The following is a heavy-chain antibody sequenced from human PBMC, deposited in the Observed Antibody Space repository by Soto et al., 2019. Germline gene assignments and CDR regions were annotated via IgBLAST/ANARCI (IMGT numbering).Heavy chain of an antibody. CDR2: IIPIFDTS. J-gene: IGHJ6*02. V-gene: IGHV1-69*06. CDR3: ASQKLWFGELLDNYHYYFGLDV. D-gene: IGHD3-10*01. CDR1: GGTFSSSD. Sequence: SVKVSCKASGGTFSSSDISWVRQAPGQGLEWMGGIIPIFDTSNYAQKFQHRLTITADKSTSAVFMELSSLRSEDTAVYYCASQKLWFGELLDNYHYYFGLDVWGQGTTVTVSS.